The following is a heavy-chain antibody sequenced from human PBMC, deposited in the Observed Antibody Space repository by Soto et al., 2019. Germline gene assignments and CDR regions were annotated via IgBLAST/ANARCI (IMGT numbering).Heavy chain of an antibody. CDR1: GYTFTSYG. D-gene: IGHD3-3*01. J-gene: IGHJ6*02. Sequence: ASVKVSCKASGYTFTSYGISWVRQAPGQGLEWMGWISAYNGNTNYAQKLQGRVTMTTDTSTSAAYMELRSLRSDDTAVYYCARELYDFWSGSRVKMDVWGQVTTVTVYS. CDR2: ISAYNGNT. CDR3: ARELYDFWSGSRVKMDV. V-gene: IGHV1-18*04.